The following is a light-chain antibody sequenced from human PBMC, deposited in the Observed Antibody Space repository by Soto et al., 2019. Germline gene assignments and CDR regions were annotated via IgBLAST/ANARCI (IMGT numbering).Light chain of an antibody. CDR3: CSYAGIYTLYVV. Sequence: QSALTQPRSVSGSPGQSVTISCTGTSSDVGGYNYVSWYQQHPGKAPKLMIYDVSKRPSGVPDRFSGSKSGNTASLTISGLQAEDEADYYCCSYAGIYTLYVVFGGGTQLTVL. J-gene: IGLJ2*01. V-gene: IGLV2-11*01. CDR1: SSDVGGYNY. CDR2: DVS.